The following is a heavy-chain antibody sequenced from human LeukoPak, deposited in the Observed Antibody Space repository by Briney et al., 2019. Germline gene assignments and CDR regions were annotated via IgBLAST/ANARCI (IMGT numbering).Heavy chain of an antibody. CDR1: GYSFSTYW. Sequence: GESLKISCKGSGYSFSTYWIGWVRQMPGKGLEWMGIIYPSDSDTRYSPSFQGQVTISADKSIGTAYLQWGSLKASDTAMYYCARRSTSSGWTLDYWGQGTLVTVSS. J-gene: IGHJ4*02. CDR2: IYPSDSDT. V-gene: IGHV5-51*01. D-gene: IGHD6-19*01. CDR3: ARRSTSSGWTLDY.